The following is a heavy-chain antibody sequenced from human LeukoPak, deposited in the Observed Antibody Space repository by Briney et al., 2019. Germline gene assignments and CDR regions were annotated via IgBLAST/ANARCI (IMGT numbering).Heavy chain of an antibody. D-gene: IGHD5-12*01. V-gene: IGHV3-74*01. Sequence: GGSLRLSCAASGFTFSSYWMHWVRQAPGKGLVWVSRINSDGSSTSYADSVKGRFTISRDNAKNSVYLEMTSLRADDTAFYHCVRHFNSVATMQIDYWGQGILVSVSS. J-gene: IGHJ4*01. CDR3: VRHFNSVATMQIDY. CDR1: GFTFSSYW. CDR2: INSDGSST.